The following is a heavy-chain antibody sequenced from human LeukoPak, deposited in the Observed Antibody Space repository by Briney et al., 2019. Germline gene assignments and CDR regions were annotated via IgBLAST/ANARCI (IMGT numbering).Heavy chain of an antibody. J-gene: IGHJ4*02. Sequence: SETLSLTCAVSGGSITSSSHHWGRLRQPPGKGLEWIGSIYYSGTTYYKPSLRSRVTISVDTSKNQFYLRLTSVTAADSAMYYCARESSSSPDYWGQGTLVTVSS. CDR1: GGSITSSSHH. CDR3: ARESSSSPDY. D-gene: IGHD6-6*01. V-gene: IGHV4-39*07. CDR2: IYYSGTT.